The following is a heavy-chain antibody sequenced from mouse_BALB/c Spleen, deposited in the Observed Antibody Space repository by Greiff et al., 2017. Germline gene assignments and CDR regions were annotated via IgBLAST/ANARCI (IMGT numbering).Heavy chain of an antibody. J-gene: IGHJ4*01. CDR2: INPSTGYT. CDR1: GYTFTSYW. CDR3: ARGDRYEGYYAMDY. Sequence: VQLQQSGAELAKPGASVKMSCKASGYTFTSYWMHWVKQRPGQGLEWIGYINPSTGYTEYNQKFKDKATLTADKSSSTAYMQLSSLTSEDSAVYYCARGDRYEGYYAMDYWGQGTSVTVSS. D-gene: IGHD2-14*01. V-gene: IGHV1-7*01.